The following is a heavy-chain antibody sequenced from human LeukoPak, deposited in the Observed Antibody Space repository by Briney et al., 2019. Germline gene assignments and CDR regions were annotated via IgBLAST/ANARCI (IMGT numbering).Heavy chain of an antibody. CDR3: ARDPKGNRGSYPF. D-gene: IGHD1-26*01. CDR2: ISSISSTI. Sequence: GGSLRLSCAASGFTFSSYSMNWVRQAPGKGLEWVPYISSISSTIYYADSLKGRFTISRDNAKNSLYLRMNSLRAEDTAVYYCARDPKGNRGSYPFWGQGTLVTVSS. J-gene: IGHJ4*02. V-gene: IGHV3-48*04. CDR1: GFTFSSYS.